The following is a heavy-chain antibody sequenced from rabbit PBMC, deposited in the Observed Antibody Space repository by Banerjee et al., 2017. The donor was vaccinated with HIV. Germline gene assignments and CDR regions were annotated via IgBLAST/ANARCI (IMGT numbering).Heavy chain of an antibody. D-gene: IGHD4-1*01. V-gene: IGHV1S45*01. J-gene: IGHJ4*01. CDR2: IDPVFGGT. CDR1: GFSFSSSYW. Sequence: QQQLVESGGGLVKPGASLTLTCTASGFSFSSSYWISWVRQAPGKGLEWIGYIDPVFGGTYYARWVNGRFTISSHNAQNTLYLQLNSLTAADTATYFCVRDSSGWGADLWGQGTLVTVS. CDR3: VRDSSGWGADL.